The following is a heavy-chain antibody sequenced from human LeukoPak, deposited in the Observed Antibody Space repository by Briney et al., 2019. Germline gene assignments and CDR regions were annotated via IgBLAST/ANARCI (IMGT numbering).Heavy chain of an antibody. J-gene: IGHJ4*02. CDR2: ISAYNGNT. D-gene: IGHD6-13*01. Sequence: ASVKVSCRASGYTFTSYGINWVRQAPGQGPEWMGWISAYNGNTKYAQNLQGRVTMTTDTSTSTAYMELRSLRSDDTAVYYCTRDLPYSSSWESIDYWGQGTLVTVSS. CDR3: TRDLPYSSSWESIDY. V-gene: IGHV1-18*01. CDR1: GYTFTSYG.